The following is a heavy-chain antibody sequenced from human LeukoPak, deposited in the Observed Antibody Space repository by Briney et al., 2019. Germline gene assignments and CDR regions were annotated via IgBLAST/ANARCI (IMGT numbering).Heavy chain of an antibody. D-gene: IGHD3-16*02. CDR3: AREVKEGLGELSWGY. Sequence: PGGSLRLSCAASGFTVSSTYMSWVRQAPGRGLEWVSIIFSGGDTYYADSVKGRFTISRDNSKNTIFLQMNSLRVEDTAVYYCAREVKEGLGELSWGYWGQGTLVTVSS. CDR1: GFTVSSTY. J-gene: IGHJ4*02. V-gene: IGHV3-53*01. CDR2: IFSGGDT.